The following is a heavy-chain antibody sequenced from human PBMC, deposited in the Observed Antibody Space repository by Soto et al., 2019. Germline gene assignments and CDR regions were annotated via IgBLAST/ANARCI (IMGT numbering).Heavy chain of an antibody. CDR3: ARGGDSYGYGAYYHYGMDV. Sequence: EVQLVESGGGLVQPGGSLRLSCAASGFGVSNNYMSWVRQAPGKGLEWVSAINSGGNTYYADSVKGRFTISRDNSKNRLYLQLNSVGAEDTAVYYCARGGDSYGYGAYYHYGMDVWGQGTPVTVSS. V-gene: IGHV3-66*01. J-gene: IGHJ6*02. CDR2: INSGGNT. D-gene: IGHD3-22*01. CDR1: GFGVSNNY.